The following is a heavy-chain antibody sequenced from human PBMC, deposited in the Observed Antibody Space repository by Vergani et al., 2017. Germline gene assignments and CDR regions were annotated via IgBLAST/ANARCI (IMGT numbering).Heavy chain of an antibody. CDR1: GGSISSGGYY. CDR2: IYHSGST. D-gene: IGHD2-2*01. CDR3: ARAPVYQLLHPGWFDP. Sequence: QVQLQESGPGLVKPSQTLSLTCTVSGGSISSGGYYWSWIRQHPGKGLEWIGYIYHSGSTNYNPSLKSRVTISVDKSKNQSSLKLSSVTAADTAVYYCARAPVYQLLHPGWFDPWGQGTLVTVSS. V-gene: IGHV4-31*03. J-gene: IGHJ5*02.